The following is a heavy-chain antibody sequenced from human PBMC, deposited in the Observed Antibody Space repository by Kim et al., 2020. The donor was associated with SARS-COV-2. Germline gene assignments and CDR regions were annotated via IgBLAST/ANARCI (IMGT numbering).Heavy chain of an antibody. V-gene: IGHV3-21*01. CDR3: ARDSSLRYFVWLDGDGNWFDP. J-gene: IGHJ5*02. CDR1: GFTFSSYS. D-gene: IGHD3-9*01. CDR2: ISSSSSYI. Sequence: GGSLRLSCAASGFTFSSYSMNWVRQAPGKGLEWVSSISSSSSYIYYADSVKGRFTISRDNAKNSLYLQMNSLRAEDTAVYYCARDSSLRYFVWLDGDGNWFDPWGQGTLVTVSS.